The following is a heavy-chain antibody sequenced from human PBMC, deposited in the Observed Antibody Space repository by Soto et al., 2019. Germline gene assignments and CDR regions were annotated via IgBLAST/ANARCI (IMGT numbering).Heavy chain of an antibody. Sequence: GGSLRLSCAASGFTFTRYSMNWVRQAPGKGLEWVSSISSTTNYIYYGGSTKGRFTISRDNGKNSLYLEIHSLRAEDTAVYYCARESEDLTSNFDYWGQGTLVTVS. CDR3: ARESEDLTSNFDY. CDR2: ISSTTNYI. CDR1: GFTFTRYS. J-gene: IGHJ4*02. V-gene: IGHV3-21*06.